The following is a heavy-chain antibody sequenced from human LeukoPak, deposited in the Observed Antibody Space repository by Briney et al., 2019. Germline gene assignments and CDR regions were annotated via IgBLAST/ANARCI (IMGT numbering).Heavy chain of an antibody. CDR3: ARVATVVTPFVHYFDY. V-gene: IGHV3-53*01. CDR1: GFTVSSNY. Sequence: GGALRLSCAASGFTVSSNYMSWVRQAPGKGLEWVSVIYSGGSTYYADSVKGRFTISRDNSKNTLYLQMNSLRAEDTAVYYCARVATVVTPFVHYFDYWGQGTLVTVSS. J-gene: IGHJ4*02. D-gene: IGHD4-23*01. CDR2: IYSGGST.